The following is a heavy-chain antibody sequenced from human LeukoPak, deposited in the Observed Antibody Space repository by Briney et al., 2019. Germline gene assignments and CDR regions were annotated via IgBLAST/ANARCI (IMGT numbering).Heavy chain of an antibody. CDR2: ISDSGGST. J-gene: IGHJ4*02. Sequence: GGSLKLSCAASGFTFSSYAMSWVRQAPGKGLEWVSAISDSGGSTHYADSVKGWFTISRDNSKNTLYLQMNSLRAEDTAVYYCAKSGYDFWSGYYGTLFDYWGQGTLVTVSS. D-gene: IGHD3-3*01. V-gene: IGHV3-23*01. CDR3: AKSGYDFWSGYYGTLFDY. CDR1: GFTFSSYA.